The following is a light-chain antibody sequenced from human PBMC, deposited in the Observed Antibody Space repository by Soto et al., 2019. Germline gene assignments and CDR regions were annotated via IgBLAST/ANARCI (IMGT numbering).Light chain of an antibody. V-gene: IGLV2-14*01. CDR2: DVS. Sequence: QSALTQPASVSGSPGQSITISCTGTSSDIGSYNYVSWYQQHPGKAPKLMIYDVSNRLSGVSARFSGSKSGNTASLTVSGLQAEDEADYYCSSYTSSSTQVFGTGTKVTVL. CDR3: SSYTSSSTQV. CDR1: SSDIGSYNY. J-gene: IGLJ1*01.